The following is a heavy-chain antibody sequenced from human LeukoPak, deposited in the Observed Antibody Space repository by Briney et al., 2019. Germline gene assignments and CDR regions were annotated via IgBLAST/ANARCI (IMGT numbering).Heavy chain of an antibody. CDR1: GXTFSSYA. D-gene: IGHD1-26*01. CDR3: AKAWEPRGEVAFDI. J-gene: IGHJ3*02. Sequence: RGSLRLSCAASGXTFSSYAMSWVRQAPGKGLECVSAISGSGGSTYYADSVKGRFTISRDNSKNTLYLQMNSLRAEDTAVYYCAKAWEPRGEVAFDIWGQGTMVTVSS. V-gene: IGHV3-23*01. CDR2: ISGSGGST.